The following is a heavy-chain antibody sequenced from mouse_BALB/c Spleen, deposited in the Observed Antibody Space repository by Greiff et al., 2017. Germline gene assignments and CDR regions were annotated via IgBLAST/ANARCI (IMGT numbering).Heavy chain of an antibody. Sequence: EVKLVESGAELVKPGASVKLSCTASGFNIKDTYMHWVKQRPEQGLEWIGRIDPANGNTKYDPKFQGKATITADTSSNTAYLQLSSLTSEDTAVYYWARAPYYGSSPAYWGQGTLVTVAA. CDR2: IDPANGNT. V-gene: IGHV14-3*02. J-gene: IGHJ3*01. D-gene: IGHD1-1*01. CDR1: GFNIKDTY. CDR3: ARAPYYGSSPAY.